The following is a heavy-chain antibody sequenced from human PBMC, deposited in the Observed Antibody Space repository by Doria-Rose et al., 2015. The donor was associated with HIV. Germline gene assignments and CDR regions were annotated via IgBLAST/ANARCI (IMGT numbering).Heavy chain of an antibody. J-gene: IGHJ4*02. CDR2: IFSDDER. CDR3: ARIKSSRWYHKYYFDF. D-gene: IGHD6-13*01. CDR1: GVSLSSPGMG. Sequence: QWGPVLVKPTETLTLTCTVSGVSLSSPGMGVSWIRQPPGKALEWLANIFSDDERSYKTSLKSRLTISRGTSKSQVVLTTTDMDPVDTATYYCARIKSSRWYHKYYFDFWGQGTLVIVSA. V-gene: IGHV2-26*01.